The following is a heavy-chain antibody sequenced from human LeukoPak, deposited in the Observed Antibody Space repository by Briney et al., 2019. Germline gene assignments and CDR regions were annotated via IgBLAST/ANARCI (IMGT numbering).Heavy chain of an antibody. J-gene: IGHJ4*02. D-gene: IGHD3-3*01. Sequence: PSETLSLTCAVYGGSFSGYYWSWIRQPPGRGLEWIGEINHSGSTNYNPSLKSRVTISVDTSKNQFSLKLSSVTAADTAVYYCARVYDFWSGYYNPLYYFDYWGQGTLVTVSS. V-gene: IGHV4-34*01. CDR1: GGSFSGYY. CDR2: INHSGST. CDR3: ARVYDFWSGYYNPLYYFDY.